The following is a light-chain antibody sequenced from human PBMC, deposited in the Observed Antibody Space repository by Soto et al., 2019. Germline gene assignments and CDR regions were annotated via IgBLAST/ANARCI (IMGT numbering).Light chain of an antibody. Sequence: DIQMTQSPSALSASVGDRVTITCRASQTTSNWLAWYQQKPGQAPKVVIYDASSLESGVPSRFCGSGHGTEFTLTISSLQPDDFGTYYCQQYTAYPYTFGQGTKLQIK. CDR2: DAS. CDR3: QQYTAYPYT. J-gene: IGKJ2*01. CDR1: QTTSNW. V-gene: IGKV1-5*01.